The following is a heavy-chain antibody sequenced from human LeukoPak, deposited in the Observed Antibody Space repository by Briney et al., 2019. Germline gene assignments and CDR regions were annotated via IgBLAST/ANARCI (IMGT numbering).Heavy chain of an antibody. CDR3: ARTLVAAPGTKGGP. D-gene: IGHD6-13*01. CDR1: GFTFSSDW. CDR2: IKEDGSEK. J-gene: IGHJ5*02. V-gene: IGHV3-7*05. Sequence: GGSLRLSCAASGFTFSSDWMSWVRQAPGKGLEYVANIKEDGSEKYYVDSVKGRFTISRDNTKNSLYLQMNSLRGEDTAVYYCARTLVAAPGTKGGPWGQGTLVTVSS.